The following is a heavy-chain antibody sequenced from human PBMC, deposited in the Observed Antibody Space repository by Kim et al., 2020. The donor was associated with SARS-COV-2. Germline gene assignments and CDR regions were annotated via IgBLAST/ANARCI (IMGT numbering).Heavy chain of an antibody. CDR3: ARDLSGADDD. J-gene: IGHJ4*02. D-gene: IGHD6-25*01. Sequence: STTNCAASVRGRFTVSRDNAENTVYLQMNSLRAEDTAVYYCARDLSGADDDWGQGTLVTVSS. CDR2: STT. V-gene: IGHV3-74*01.